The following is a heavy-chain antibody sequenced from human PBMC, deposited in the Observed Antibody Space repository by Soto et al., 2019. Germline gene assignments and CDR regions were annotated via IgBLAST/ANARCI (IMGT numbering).Heavy chain of an antibody. CDR2: IIPIFGTA. D-gene: IGHD6-19*01. CDR1: GGTFSSYA. V-gene: IGHV1-69*13. Sequence: ASVKVSCKASGGTFSSYAISWVRQAPGQGLEWMGGIIPIFGTANYTQKFQGRVTITADESTSTAYMELSSLRSEDTAVYYCARAVAGLYYFDYWGQGTLVTVSS. CDR3: ARAVAGLYYFDY. J-gene: IGHJ4*02.